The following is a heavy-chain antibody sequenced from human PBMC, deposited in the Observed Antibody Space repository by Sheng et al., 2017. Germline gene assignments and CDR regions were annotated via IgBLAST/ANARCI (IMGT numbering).Heavy chain of an antibody. Sequence: QVQLVQSGAEVKKPGSSVKVSCKASGGTFSSYAISWVRQAPGQGLEWMGGIIPILGIANYAQKFQGRVTITADKSTSTAYMELSSLRSEDTAVYYCARDLRRRWIQLWLIGRPGYYYMDVWGQGTTVTVSS. V-gene: IGHV1-69*10. CDR1: GGTFSSYA. D-gene: IGHD5-18*01. CDR2: IIPILGIA. CDR3: ARDLRRRWIQLWLIGRPGYYYMDV. J-gene: IGHJ6*03.